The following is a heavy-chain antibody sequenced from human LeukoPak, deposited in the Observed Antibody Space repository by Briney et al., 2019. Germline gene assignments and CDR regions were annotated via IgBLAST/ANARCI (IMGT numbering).Heavy chain of an antibody. Sequence: SETLSLTCSVSGGSISTFLWHWIRQPPGKGLEWVGYIFSSDITNYNPSLRSRVTISVDTSKNQFSLKLRSVTAADTAVYFCARSDGIVGEEAWFDPWGQGTLVTVSS. D-gene: IGHD1-26*01. CDR1: GGSISTFL. V-gene: IGHV4-4*09. CDR2: IFSSDIT. CDR3: ARSDGIVGEEAWFDP. J-gene: IGHJ5*02.